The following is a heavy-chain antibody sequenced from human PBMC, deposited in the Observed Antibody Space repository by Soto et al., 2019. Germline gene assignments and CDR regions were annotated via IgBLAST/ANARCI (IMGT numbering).Heavy chain of an antibody. D-gene: IGHD5-18*01. CDR3: ASVLRAAMGYYYYYGMDV. V-gene: IGHV4-34*01. CDR2: INHSGST. Sequence: QVQLQQWGAGLLKPSETLSLTCAVYGGSFSGYYWSWIRQPPGKGLEWIGEINHSGSTNYNPSLKSRVTISVDTSKNQFSLKLSSVTAADTAVYYCASVLRAAMGYYYYYGMDVWGQGTTVTVSS. J-gene: IGHJ6*02. CDR1: GGSFSGYY.